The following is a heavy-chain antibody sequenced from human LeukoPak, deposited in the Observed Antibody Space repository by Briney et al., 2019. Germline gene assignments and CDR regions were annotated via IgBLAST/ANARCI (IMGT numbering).Heavy chain of an antibody. D-gene: IGHD3-10*01. CDR1: GGSISSYY. CDR2: IYYSGST. V-gene: IGHV4-59*01. Sequence: SETLSLTRTVSGGSISSYYWSWIGHPPGKGLEWFGYIYYSGSTNYNPSLKSRATISVDTSKNQFSLKLSSVTAADTAVYYCARSPGDWFDPWGQGTLVTVSS. J-gene: IGHJ5*02. CDR3: ARSPGDWFDP.